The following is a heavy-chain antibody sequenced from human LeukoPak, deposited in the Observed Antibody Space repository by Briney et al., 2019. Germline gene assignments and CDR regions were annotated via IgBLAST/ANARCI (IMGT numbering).Heavy chain of an antibody. J-gene: IGHJ5*02. Sequence: ASVEVSCKASGYTFTSYGISWVRQAPGQGLEWMGWISAYNGNTNYAQKLQGRVTMTTDTSTSTAYMELGSLRSDDTAVYYCARDHSGGFGVAGKVGFDPWGQGTLVTVSS. CDR1: GYTFTSYG. CDR3: ARDHSGGFGVAGKVGFDP. CDR2: ISAYNGNT. D-gene: IGHD3-3*01. V-gene: IGHV1-18*01.